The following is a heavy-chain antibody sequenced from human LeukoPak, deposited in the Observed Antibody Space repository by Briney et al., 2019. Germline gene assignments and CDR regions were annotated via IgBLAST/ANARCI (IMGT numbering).Heavy chain of an antibody. Sequence: GGSLRLSFAASGFVFSSYAMHWVRQAPGKGLEWVAVISYDGSNKYYADSVKGRFTISRDNSKNTLYLQMNSLRVEDTALYYCAKDLRLLWFGALNYWGQGTLVTVSS. CDR2: ISYDGSNK. CDR3: AKDLRLLWFGALNY. J-gene: IGHJ4*02. D-gene: IGHD3-10*01. CDR1: GFVFSSYA. V-gene: IGHV3-30*18.